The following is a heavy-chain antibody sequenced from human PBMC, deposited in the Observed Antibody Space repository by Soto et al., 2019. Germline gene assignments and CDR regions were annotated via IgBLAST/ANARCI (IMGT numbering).Heavy chain of an antibody. D-gene: IGHD2-2*01. V-gene: IGHV4-34*01. CDR3: ARGHTDIVVVPAPFYFDY. J-gene: IGHJ4*02. CDR2: INHSGST. Sequence: SETLSLTCAVYGGSFSGYYWSWIRQPPGKGLEWIGEINHSGSTNYNPSLKSRVTISVDTSKNQFSLKLSSVTAADTAVYYCARGHTDIVVVPAPFYFDYWGPGTLVPVSS. CDR1: GGSFSGYY.